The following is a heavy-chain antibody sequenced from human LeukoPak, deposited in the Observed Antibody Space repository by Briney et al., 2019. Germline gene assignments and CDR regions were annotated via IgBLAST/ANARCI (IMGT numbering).Heavy chain of an antibody. J-gene: IGHJ4*02. CDR3: ARPRYGSGSLDS. D-gene: IGHD3-10*01. V-gene: IGHV4-34*01. CDR1: GGSFSGHY. Sequence: PSETLSLTCAVYGGSFSGHYWTWIRQPPGKGLEWIGEVNRSGSTTYNPSLNNRVTISVDTSKNQFSLKLTSVTAADTAVYYCARPRYGSGSLDSWGQGTLVTVSS. CDR2: VNRSGST.